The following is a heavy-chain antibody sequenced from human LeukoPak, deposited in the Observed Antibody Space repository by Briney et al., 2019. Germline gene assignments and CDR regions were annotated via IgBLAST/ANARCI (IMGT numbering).Heavy chain of an antibody. CDR2: SFRGTT. Sequence: SETLSLTCIVSGGSISSSDFYWGWIRQPPGKGLEWIGRSFRGTTYYRPSLKSRVSISVDTSKNQFSLKLSSVTAADTAVYYCARGATSLSYFDSRGQGTLVTVSS. CDR3: ARGATSLSYFDS. D-gene: IGHD2/OR15-2a*01. CDR1: GGSISSSDFY. J-gene: IGHJ4*02. V-gene: IGHV4-39*07.